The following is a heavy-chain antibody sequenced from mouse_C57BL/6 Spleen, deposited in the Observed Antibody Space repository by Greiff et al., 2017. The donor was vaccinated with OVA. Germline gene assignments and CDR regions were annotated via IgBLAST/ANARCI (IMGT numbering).Heavy chain of an antibody. Sequence: VQLQQPGAELVMPGASVKLSCKASGYTFTSYWMHWVKQRPGQGLEWIGEIDPSDSYTNYNQKFKGKSTLTVDKSSSTAYMQLSSLTSADSAVYYCARRDYYGSSPLAYWGQGTLVTVSA. CDR2: IDPSDSYT. CDR3: ARRDYYGSSPLAY. J-gene: IGHJ3*01. D-gene: IGHD1-1*01. CDR1: GYTFTSYW. V-gene: IGHV1-69*01.